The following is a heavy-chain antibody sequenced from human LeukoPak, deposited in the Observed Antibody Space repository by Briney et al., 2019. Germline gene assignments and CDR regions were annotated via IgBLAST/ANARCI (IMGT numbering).Heavy chain of an antibody. V-gene: IGHV3-11*01. J-gene: IGHJ3*02. CDR1: GFTFSDYY. CDR3: VRDPKQSGPAFDI. D-gene: IGHD3-3*01. Sequence: PGGSLRLSCAASGFTFSDYYMSWIRQAPGKGLEWVSYISSSGSTIYYADSVKGRFTISRDNAKNSLYLQMNSLRAEDTAVYYCVRDPKQSGPAFDIWGQGTMVTVSS. CDR2: ISSSGSTI.